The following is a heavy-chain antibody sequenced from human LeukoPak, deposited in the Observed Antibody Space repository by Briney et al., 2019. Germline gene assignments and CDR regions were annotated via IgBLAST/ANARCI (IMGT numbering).Heavy chain of an antibody. CDR3: ASDFGY. CDR1: GGSFSAYY. V-gene: IGHV4-34*01. CDR2: INHRGST. Sequence: SETLSLTCAVYGGSFSAYYWTWIRQPPGKGLEWIGEINHRGSTNYNPSLKSRVTISVDTSKNQFSLKLSSVTAADTAVYYCASDFGYWGQGTLVTVSS. J-gene: IGHJ4*02.